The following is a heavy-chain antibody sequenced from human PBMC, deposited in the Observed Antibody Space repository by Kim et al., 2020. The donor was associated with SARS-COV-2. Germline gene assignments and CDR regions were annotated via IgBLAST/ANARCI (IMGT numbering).Heavy chain of an antibody. Sequence: SETLSLTCIVSGGSISSSSYYWGWIRQPPGKGLEWIGNIYYSGSTYYNPSLKSRVTISVDTSKNQFSLKLSSVTAADTAVYYCARIGLPPYYDFRTSLDYWGQGTLVTVSS. V-gene: IGHV4-39*01. D-gene: IGHD3-22*01. CDR3: ARIGLPPYYDFRTSLDY. CDR1: GGSISSSSYY. CDR2: IYYSGST. J-gene: IGHJ4*02.